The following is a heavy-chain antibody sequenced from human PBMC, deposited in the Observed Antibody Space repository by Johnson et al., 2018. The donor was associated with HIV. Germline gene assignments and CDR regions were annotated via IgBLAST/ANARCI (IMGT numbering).Heavy chain of an antibody. D-gene: IGHD6-19*01. CDR2: ISYDGSNK. Sequence: QVQLVESGGGVVQPGRSLRLSCAASGFTFSSYAMHWVRQAPGKGLEWVAVISYDGSNKYYADSVKGRFTISRDTSKNTLYLQMNSLRAEDTAVYYCARDNYSSGWYWAFGDAFDIWGQGTMVTVSS. J-gene: IGHJ3*02. V-gene: IGHV3-30*04. CDR1: GFTFSSYA. CDR3: ARDNYSSGWYWAFGDAFDI.